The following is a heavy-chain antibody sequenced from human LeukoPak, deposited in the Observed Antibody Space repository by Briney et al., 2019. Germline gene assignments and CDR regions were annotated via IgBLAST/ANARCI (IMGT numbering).Heavy chain of an antibody. D-gene: IGHD3-10*02. CDR2: ISGSGGST. CDR3: ASPVRGVTYFDY. Sequence: GGSLRLSCAASGFTFSSYAMSWVRQAPGKGLEWVSAISGSGGSTYYADSVKGRFTISRDNAKNSLYLQMNSLRAEDTAVYYCASPVRGVTYFDYWGQGILVTVSS. V-gene: IGHV3-23*01. CDR1: GFTFSSYA. J-gene: IGHJ4*02.